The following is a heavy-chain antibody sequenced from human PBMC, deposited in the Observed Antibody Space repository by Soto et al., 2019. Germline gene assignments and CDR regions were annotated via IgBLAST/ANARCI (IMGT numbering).Heavy chain of an antibody. CDR2: IRGSGDSI. D-gene: IGHD2-2*01. CDR3: PKGVEPAVTAPDY. J-gene: IGHJ4*02. Sequence: EVRLLESGGGLVEPGGSLRLSCAASGFTFSSYTMAWVRQAPGKGLEWVSRIRGSGDSIHYADSVKGRFTISRDNSKHTLYLEMNSLRVDATALYYCPKGVEPAVTAPDYWGQGTLVNVSS. CDR1: GFTFSSYT. V-gene: IGHV3-23*01.